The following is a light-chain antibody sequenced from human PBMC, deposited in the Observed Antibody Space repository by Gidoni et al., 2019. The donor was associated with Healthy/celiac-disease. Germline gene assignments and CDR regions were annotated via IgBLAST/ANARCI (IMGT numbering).Light chain of an antibody. CDR2: DAS. CDR1: QDISNY. V-gene: IGKV1-33*01. J-gene: IGKJ2*01. CDR3: QQYDNLPPYT. Sequence: DIQMTQSPSSLSASVGDRGTITCQASQDISNYLNWYQQKPGKAPQLLMYDASNLETGVPSRCSGSGSGTDFTFTISSLQPEDIATYYCQQYDNLPPYTFGQGTKLEIK.